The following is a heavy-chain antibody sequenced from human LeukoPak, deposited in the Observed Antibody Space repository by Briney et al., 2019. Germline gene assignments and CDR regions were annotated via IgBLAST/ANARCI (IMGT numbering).Heavy chain of an antibody. CDR3: ARDTYYYDSSGYYYSGTYAFDI. J-gene: IGHJ3*02. Sequence: PSETLSLTCTVSGGSISSYYWSWIRQPAGKGLEWIGRIYTSGSTNYNPSLKSRVTISVDTSKNQFSLKLSSVTAADTAVYYCARDTYYYDSSGYYYSGTYAFDIWGQGTMVTVSS. D-gene: IGHD3-22*01. CDR2: IYTSGST. V-gene: IGHV4-4*07. CDR1: GGSISSYY.